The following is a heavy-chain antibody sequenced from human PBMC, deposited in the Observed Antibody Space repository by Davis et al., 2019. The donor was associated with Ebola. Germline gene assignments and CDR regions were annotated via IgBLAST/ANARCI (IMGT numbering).Heavy chain of an antibody. CDR1: VITFSSYA. Sequence: GESLKISCTDSVITFSSYAMTWVRQAPGKGLEWVSVIYSGGSTYYADSVKGRFTISRHNSNNTLYLQMNSLRAEDTAVYYCARLRWYFDYWGQGTLVTVSS. V-gene: IGHV3-53*04. CDR3: ARLRWYFDY. CDR2: IYSGGST. D-gene: IGHD2-15*01. J-gene: IGHJ4*02.